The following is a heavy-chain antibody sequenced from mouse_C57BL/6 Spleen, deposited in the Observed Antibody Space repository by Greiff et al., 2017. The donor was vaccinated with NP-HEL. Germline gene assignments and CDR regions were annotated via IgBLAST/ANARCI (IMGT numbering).Heavy chain of an antibody. CDR2: IDPSDSYT. CDR3: ARSAYYGNLAWFAY. J-gene: IGHJ3*01. Sequence: VQLQQPGAELVMPGASVKLSCKASGYTFTSYWMHWVKQRPGQGLEWIGEIDPSDSYTNYNQKFKGKSTLTVDKSSSTAYMQLSSLTSEDSAVYYCARSAYYGNLAWFAYWGQGTLVTVSA. CDR1: GYTFTSYW. D-gene: IGHD2-10*01. V-gene: IGHV1-69*01.